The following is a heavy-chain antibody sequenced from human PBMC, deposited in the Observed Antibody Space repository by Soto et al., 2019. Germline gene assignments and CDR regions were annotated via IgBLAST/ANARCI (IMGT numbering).Heavy chain of an antibody. V-gene: IGHV1-2*02. D-gene: IGHD3-10*01. CDR2: MNPKNGGT. J-gene: IGHJ1*01. Sequence: QVQLVQSGAAVRKRGASVKISCKASGYTMTAHCLHWVRQVPGRGLEWRGWMNPKNGGTDFAQKFQDRVSMTRDTSINTAYIHPNPLTSDDTAVYFCATDDDKYFGSLWGQGTLVSVSS. CDR3: ATDDDKYFGSL. CDR1: GYTMTAHC.